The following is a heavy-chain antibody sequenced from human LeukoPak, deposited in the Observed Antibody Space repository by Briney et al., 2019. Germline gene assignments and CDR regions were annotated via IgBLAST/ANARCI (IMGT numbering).Heavy chain of an antibody. CDR3: AKASYSSSWYSPGYFDY. D-gene: IGHD6-13*01. Sequence: GGSLGLSCAASGFTFSSYAMSWVRQAPGKGLEWVSAISGSGGSTYYADSVKGRFTISRDNSKNTLYLQMDSLRAEDTAVYYCAKASYSSSWYSPGYFDYWGQGTLVTVSS. V-gene: IGHV3-23*01. J-gene: IGHJ4*02. CDR2: ISGSGGST. CDR1: GFTFSSYA.